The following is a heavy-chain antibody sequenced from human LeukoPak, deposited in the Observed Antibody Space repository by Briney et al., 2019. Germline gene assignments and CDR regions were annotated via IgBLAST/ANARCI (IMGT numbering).Heavy chain of an antibody. CDR1: GFTVSSNY. CDR2: IYSGGST. D-gene: IGHD5-18*01. J-gene: IGHJ4*02. V-gene: IGHV3-53*01. Sequence: QPGGSLRLSCAASGFTVSSNYMSWVRQAPGKGLEWVSVIYSGGSTYYADSVKGRFTISRDNSKNTLYLQMNSLRAEDTAVYYCARGPYSYGRGDNDYWGQGTLVTVSS. CDR3: ARGPYSYGRGDNDY.